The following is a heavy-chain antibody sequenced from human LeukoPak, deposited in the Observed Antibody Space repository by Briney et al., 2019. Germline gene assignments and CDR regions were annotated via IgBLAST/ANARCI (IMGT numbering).Heavy chain of an antibody. D-gene: IGHD2-2*01. CDR1: GYTFTNYD. V-gene: IGHV1-8*01. CDR2: MNPNSANT. J-gene: IGHJ4*02. CDR3: ARVNCSSTSCRSKFLDY. Sequence: ASVKVSCKASGYTFTNYDINWVRQATGQGLEWMGWMNPNSANTGYAQKSRGRVTMTRNTSISTAYMELSSLRSEDTAVYYCARVNCSSTSCRSKFLDYWGQGTLVTVSS.